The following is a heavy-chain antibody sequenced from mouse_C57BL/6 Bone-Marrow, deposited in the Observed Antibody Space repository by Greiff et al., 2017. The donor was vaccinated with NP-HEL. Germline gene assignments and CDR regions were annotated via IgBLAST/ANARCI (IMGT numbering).Heavy chain of an antibody. CDR3: ARSTVVPDY. J-gene: IGHJ2*01. CDR2: IYPGSGNT. V-gene: IGHV1-66*01. CDR1: GYSFTSYY. D-gene: IGHD1-1*01. Sequence: LMEPGASVKISCKASGYSFTSYYIHWVKQRPGQGLEWIGWIYPGSGNTKYNEKFKGKATLTADTSSSTAYMQLSSLTSEDSAVYYCARSTVVPDYWGQGTTLTVSS.